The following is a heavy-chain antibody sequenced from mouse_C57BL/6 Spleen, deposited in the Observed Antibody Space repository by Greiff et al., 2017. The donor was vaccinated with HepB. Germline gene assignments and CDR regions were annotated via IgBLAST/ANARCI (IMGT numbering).Heavy chain of an antibody. CDR3: ARTYGNYVGY. J-gene: IGHJ2*01. Sequence: EVMLVESGGGLVKPGGSLKLSCAASGFTFSSYAMSWVRQTPEKRLEWVATISDGGSYTYYPDNVKGRFTISRDNAKNNLYLQMSHLKSEDTAMYYCARTYGNYVGYWGQGTTLTVSS. D-gene: IGHD2-1*01. V-gene: IGHV5-4*03. CDR2: ISDGGSYT. CDR1: GFTFSSYA.